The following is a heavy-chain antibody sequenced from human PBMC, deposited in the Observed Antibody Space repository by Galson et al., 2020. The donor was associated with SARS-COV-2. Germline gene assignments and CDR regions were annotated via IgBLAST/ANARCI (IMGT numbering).Heavy chain of an antibody. CDR3: ARAPMITFGGVIAHDYPVWYDH. J-gene: IGHJ5*02. CDR1: GYSCTSYW. CDR2: VYPGDSDT. V-gene: IGHV5-51*01. Sequence: LGESLKISCKGSGYSCTSYWIGWVRPIPGKGLGLLGIVYPGDSDTRYSPSFQGQVTISADKSISTAYLQWSSLKASDTAMYYCARAPMITFGGVIAHDYPVWYDHWGQGTLVTISP. D-gene: IGHD3-16*02.